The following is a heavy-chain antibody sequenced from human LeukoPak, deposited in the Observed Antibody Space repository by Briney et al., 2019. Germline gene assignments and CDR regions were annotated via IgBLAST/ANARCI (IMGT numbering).Heavy chain of an antibody. CDR1: GGSVSSGSYY. V-gene: IGHV4-61*01. Sequence: SETLSLTCTVSGGSVSSGSYYWSWIRQPPGKGLEWIGYIYYSGSTNYNPSLKSRVTISVDTSKNQFSLKLSSVTAADTAGYYCARLRYYYDSSGYRNWFDPWGQGTLVTVSS. CDR3: ARLRYYYDSSGYRNWFDP. D-gene: IGHD3-22*01. J-gene: IGHJ5*02. CDR2: IYYSGST.